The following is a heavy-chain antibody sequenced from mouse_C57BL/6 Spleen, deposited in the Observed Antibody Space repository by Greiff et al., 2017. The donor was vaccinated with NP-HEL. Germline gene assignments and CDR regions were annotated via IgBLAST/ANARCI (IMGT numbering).Heavy chain of an antibody. Sequence: EVKLVESGGDLVKPGGSLKLSCAASGFTFSSYGMSWVRQTPDKRLEWVATISSGGSYTYYPDSVKGRFTISRDNAKNTLYLQMSSLKSEDTAMYYCARHVFTTVVEDWFAYWGQGTLVTVSA. J-gene: IGHJ3*01. CDR2: ISSGGSYT. CDR1: GFTFSSYG. V-gene: IGHV5-6*01. D-gene: IGHD1-1*01. CDR3: ARHVFTTVVEDWFAY.